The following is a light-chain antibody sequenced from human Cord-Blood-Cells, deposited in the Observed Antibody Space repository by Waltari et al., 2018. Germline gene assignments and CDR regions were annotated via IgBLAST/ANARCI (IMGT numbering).Light chain of an antibody. CDR1: QDISNY. J-gene: IGKJ1*01. CDR3: QQYDNLPWT. V-gene: IGKV1-33*01. CDR2: DAS. Sequence: DIQMTQSPSSLSASVGDRVTIPCQASQDISNYLNWYQQKPRKAPKLLFYDASNLETGVPSRFSGSGSGTDFTFTISSLQPEDIATYYCQQYDNLPWTFGQGTKVEIK.